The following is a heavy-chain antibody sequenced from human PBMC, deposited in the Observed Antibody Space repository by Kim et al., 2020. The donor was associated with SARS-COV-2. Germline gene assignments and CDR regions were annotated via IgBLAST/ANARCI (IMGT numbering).Heavy chain of an antibody. V-gene: IGHV3-23*01. Sequence: GGSLRLSCAASGFTFSSYAMTWVRQAPGKGLEWVSSISRSGGSTYYADSVKGRFTISRDNSKNTLYLQMNSLRAEDTAIYYCANGDYYDRNAYYYSLDYWGQGTLVTVSS. J-gene: IGHJ4*02. CDR1: GFTFSSYA. D-gene: IGHD3-22*01. CDR2: ISRSGGST. CDR3: ANGDYYDRNAYYYSLDY.